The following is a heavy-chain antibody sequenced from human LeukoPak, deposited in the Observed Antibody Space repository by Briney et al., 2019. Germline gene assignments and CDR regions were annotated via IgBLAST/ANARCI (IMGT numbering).Heavy chain of an antibody. V-gene: IGHV3-23*01. CDR3: AKGGLTTTYSHFDY. D-gene: IGHD4-11*01. CDR2: ISVSGNTT. CDR1: GFTFSSYA. J-gene: IGHJ4*02. Sequence: AGGSLRLSCAASGFTFSSYAMNWVRQAPGKGLEWVSTISVSGNTTYYADSVKGRFTISRDNSKSALCLQMNSLRAEDTAIYYCAKGGLTTTYSHFDYWAQGTLVTVSS.